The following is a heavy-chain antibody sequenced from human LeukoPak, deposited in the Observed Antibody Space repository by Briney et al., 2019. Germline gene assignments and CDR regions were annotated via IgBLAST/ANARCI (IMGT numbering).Heavy chain of an antibody. D-gene: IGHD3-9*01. CDR1: GFTFSNAW. CDR3: TTYDILTGFDAFDI. J-gene: IGHJ3*02. V-gene: IGHV3-15*01. Sequence: GGSLRLSCAASGFTFSNAWMSWVRQAPGKGLEWVGRIKSKTDGGTTDYAAPVKGRFTISKDDSKNTLYLQMNSLKTEDTAVYYCTTYDILTGFDAFDIWGQGTMVTVSS. CDR2: IKSKTDGGTT.